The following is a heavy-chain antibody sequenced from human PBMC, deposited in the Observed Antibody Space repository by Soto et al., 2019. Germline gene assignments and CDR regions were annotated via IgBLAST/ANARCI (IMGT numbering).Heavy chain of an antibody. CDR2: ISGNGDTT. D-gene: IGHD5-12*01. V-gene: IGHV3-23*01. CDR3: AKIRGYDLGSTAFQH. Sequence: EVQLLESGGGLVQPGGSLRLSCAASGFTFSSSAMSWVRQAPGKGLDWVSAISGNGDTTYYADSVKGRVTISRDISKNTLYLQTNSLRAEDTAVYYCAKIRGYDLGSTAFQHWGQGTLVTVSS. J-gene: IGHJ1*01. CDR1: GFTFSSSA.